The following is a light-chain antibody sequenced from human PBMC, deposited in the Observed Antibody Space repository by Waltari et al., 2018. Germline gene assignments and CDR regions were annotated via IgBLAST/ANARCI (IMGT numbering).Light chain of an antibody. V-gene: IGLV1-44*01. J-gene: IGLJ2*01. CDR3: ATWEASLVGRD. CDR2: ANY. Sequence: QSVLTQPPSTSGTPGQTVTISCSGSTSNIGTNTVTRYQPFPGTAPKVLVFANYHRHSRVLVRFSASKSGTSASLVFSGLQSEDDGDYSCATWEASLVGRDFGGGYNLTVL. CDR1: TSNIGTNT.